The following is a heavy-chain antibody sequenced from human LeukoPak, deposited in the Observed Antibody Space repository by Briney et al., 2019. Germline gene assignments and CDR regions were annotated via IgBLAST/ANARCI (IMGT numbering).Heavy chain of an antibody. D-gene: IGHD3-9*01. CDR1: GYTFTDYF. CDR3: ARGPDYDILTGYYPDY. V-gene: IGHV1-2*02. Sequence: GASVKASCKASGYTFTDYFMYWVRQAPGQGLEWMGWISPNNGDTNYAQKLQGSVTMTRDTSITTAYLELNRLTSDDTAVYYCARGPDYDILTGYYPDYWGQGTLVTVSP. CDR2: ISPNNGDT. J-gene: IGHJ4*02.